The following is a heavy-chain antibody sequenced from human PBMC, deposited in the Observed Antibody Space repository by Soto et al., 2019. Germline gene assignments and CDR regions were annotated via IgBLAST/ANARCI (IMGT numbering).Heavy chain of an antibody. V-gene: IGHV3-23*01. J-gene: IGHJ4*02. Sequence: EVQLLESGGGLVLPGGSLRLSCAASGFTFNAYAMTWVRQAPGKGLEWVSAIGGSGGNRYYAASVKGQFTISRDNSKDALDLQTNSLRVEDTAVYYCARVASDYINSVDHWGQGSLVTVSS. CDR2: IGGSGGNR. CDR3: ARVASDYINSVDH. D-gene: IGHD4-4*01. CDR1: GFTFNAYA.